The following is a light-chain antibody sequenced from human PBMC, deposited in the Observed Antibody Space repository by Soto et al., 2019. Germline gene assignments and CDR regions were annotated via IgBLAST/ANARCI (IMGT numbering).Light chain of an antibody. V-gene: IGLV1-40*01. CDR2: GNS. CDR1: SSNIGAGYD. Sequence: QSVVTQPPSVSGAPGQRVTISCTGSSSNIGAGYDVHWYQQLPGTAPKLLIYGNSNRPSGVPDRFSGSKSGTSASLAITGLLAEDEADYYCQSYDSSLSVVFGGGTKLTVL. J-gene: IGLJ2*01. CDR3: QSYDSSLSVV.